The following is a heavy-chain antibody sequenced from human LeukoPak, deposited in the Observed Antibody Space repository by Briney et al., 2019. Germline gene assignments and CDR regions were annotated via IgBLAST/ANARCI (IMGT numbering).Heavy chain of an antibody. CDR2: IIPILGIA. D-gene: IGHD5-18*01. CDR1: GGTFSSYT. J-gene: IGHJ6*02. Sequence: GASVKVSCKASGGTFSSYTISWVRQAPGQGLEWMGRIIPILGIANYAQKFQGRVTITADKSTSTAYMELSSLRSEDTAVYYCARQDTAMAYYYGMDVWGQGTTVTVS. V-gene: IGHV1-69*02. CDR3: ARQDTAMAYYYGMDV.